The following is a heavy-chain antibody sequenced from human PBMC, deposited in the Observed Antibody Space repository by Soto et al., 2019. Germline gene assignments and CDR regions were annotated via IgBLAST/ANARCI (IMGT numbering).Heavy chain of an antibody. J-gene: IGHJ6*02. V-gene: IGHV3-53*01. CDR3: ARGKQKSSSGWGPYYYYYGMDV. D-gene: IGHD6-19*01. Sequence: GGSLRLSCAAPGFTVSSNYMSWVRQAPGEGLEWGSVIYSGGSTYYADSVKGRFTISRDNSKNTLYLQMNSLRAEDTAVYYCARGKQKSSSGWGPYYYYYGMDVWGQGTTVTVSS. CDR1: GFTVSSNY. CDR2: IYSGGST.